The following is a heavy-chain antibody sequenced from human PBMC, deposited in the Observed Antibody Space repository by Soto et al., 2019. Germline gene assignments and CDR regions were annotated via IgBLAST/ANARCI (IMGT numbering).Heavy chain of an antibody. J-gene: IGHJ6*02. CDR2: IYYSGST. Sequence: TLSLTCTVSGGSISSGGYYWSWIRQHPGKGLEWIGYIYYSGSTYYNPSLKSRVTISVDTSKNQFSLKLSSVTAADTAVYYCARDCLRRDGYNYPGKYYGMDVWGQGTTVT. D-gene: IGHD5-12*01. CDR1: GGSISSGGYY. V-gene: IGHV4-31*03. CDR3: ARDCLRRDGYNYPGKYYGMDV.